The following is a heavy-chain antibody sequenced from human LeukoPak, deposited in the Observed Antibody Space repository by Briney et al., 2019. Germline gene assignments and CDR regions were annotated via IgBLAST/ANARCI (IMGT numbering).Heavy chain of an antibody. D-gene: IGHD3-9*01. CDR3: ARAPKRILTGYYFDY. V-gene: IGHV3-66*01. J-gene: IGHJ4*02. Sequence: GGSLRLSCAASGFTVSSKYMSWVRQAPGKGLEWVSVIYSGGSTYYADSVKGRFTISRDNSKNTLYLQMNSLRAEDTAVYYCARAPKRILTGYYFDYWGQGTLVTVSS. CDR1: GFTVSSKY. CDR2: IYSGGST.